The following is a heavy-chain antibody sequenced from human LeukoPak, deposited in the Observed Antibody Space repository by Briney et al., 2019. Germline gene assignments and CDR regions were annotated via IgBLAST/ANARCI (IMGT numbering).Heavy chain of an antibody. CDR1: GYTLTELS. Sequence: ASVKVSCKVSGYTLTELSMHWVQQALGKGLEWMGGFDPEDGETIYAQKFQGRVTMTEDTSTDTAYMELSSLRSEDTAVYYCATDRLVRLRSVLKAFDIWGQGTMVTVSS. D-gene: IGHD2/OR15-2a*01. V-gene: IGHV1-24*01. J-gene: IGHJ3*02. CDR2: FDPEDGET. CDR3: ATDRLVRLRSVLKAFDI.